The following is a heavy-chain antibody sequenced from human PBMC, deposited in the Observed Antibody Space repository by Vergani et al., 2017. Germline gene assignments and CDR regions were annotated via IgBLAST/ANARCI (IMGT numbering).Heavy chain of an antibody. V-gene: IGHV3-30*02. CDR2: IGKDGINT. D-gene: IGHD2-21*02. Sequence: QVQLVESAGGVVQPGGSLRLSCSASGITFSNFGMYWIRQAPGKGLQWLEYIGKDGINTRYRDAVKGRFTVARDNSKDIGYLLMDSLRSEDTALYYSAKFLRDSTDGLPDSWGPGTLVIVSS. CDR3: AKFLRDSTDGLPDS. CDR1: GITFSNFG. J-gene: IGHJ4*03.